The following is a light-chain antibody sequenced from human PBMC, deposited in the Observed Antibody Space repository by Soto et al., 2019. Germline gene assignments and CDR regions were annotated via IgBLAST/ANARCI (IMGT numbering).Light chain of an antibody. J-gene: IGLJ2*01. CDR1: SSDVGAYNY. V-gene: IGLV2-11*01. Sequence: QSALTQPRSVSGSPGQSVTISCTGTSSDVGAYNYVSWYQQHPGKAPKVMIYDVNKRPSGVPDRFSGSKSDNTASLTISGLQAEDEADYYCCAYAGSYNLVFGGGTKLTV. CDR3: CAYAGSYNLV. CDR2: DVN.